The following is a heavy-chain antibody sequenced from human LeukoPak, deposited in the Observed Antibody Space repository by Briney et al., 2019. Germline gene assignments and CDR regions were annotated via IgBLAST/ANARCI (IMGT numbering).Heavy chain of an antibody. J-gene: IGHJ1*01. V-gene: IGHV3-21*01. D-gene: IGHD6-13*01. Sequence: GGSLRLSCAASGFTFGSYSMNWVRQAPGKGLEWVSSISSSSSYIYYADSVKGRFTISRDNAKNSLYLQMNSLRAEDTAVYYCARGGYSSTLYGRYQHWGQGTLVTVSP. CDR3: ARGGYSSTLYGRYQH. CDR2: ISSSSSYI. CDR1: GFTFGSYS.